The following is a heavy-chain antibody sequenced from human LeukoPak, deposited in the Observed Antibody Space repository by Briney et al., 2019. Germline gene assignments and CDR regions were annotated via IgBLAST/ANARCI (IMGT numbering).Heavy chain of an antibody. Sequence: GVSLRLSCAASGFTLSNYALNWVRQAPGEGLEWVSGISGSGDSTYYADSVKGRFTISRDNSKNTLYLQINSLRAEDTAVYYCAKFDYGDYWGQGTLVTVSS. V-gene: IGHV3-23*01. J-gene: IGHJ4*02. D-gene: IGHD4-17*01. CDR3: AKFDYGDY. CDR2: ISGSGDST. CDR1: GFTLSNYA.